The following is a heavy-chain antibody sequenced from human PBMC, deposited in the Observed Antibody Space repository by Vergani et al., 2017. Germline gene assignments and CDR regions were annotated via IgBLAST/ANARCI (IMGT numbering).Heavy chain of an antibody. D-gene: IGHD3-22*01. CDR3: ARRSSSYYFDI. V-gene: IGHV4-38-2*01. CDR1: GDSISSGNN. CDR2: VSHSGDT. Sequence: QVNLQESCPGLVKPSETPSLTCSVSGDSISSGNNWGWIRQPPGKGLEWISSVSHSGDTYFNPSLKGRVSISVDTSKNYFFLTLSSVTAADTAMYYCARRSSSYYFDIWGQGVLITVSS. J-gene: IGHJ5*02.